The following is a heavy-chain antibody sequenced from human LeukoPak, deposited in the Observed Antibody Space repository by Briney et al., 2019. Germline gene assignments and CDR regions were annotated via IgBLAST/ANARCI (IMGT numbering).Heavy chain of an antibody. Sequence: GSLRLSCAASKFTVSSTYMSWVRQAPGKGLEWVSVLYTTGRTEYAGSVKGRFTVSRDSSKNTLFLQMNSLRAEDTAVYYCARDLAVGPSFDYWGQGTLVTVSS. J-gene: IGHJ4*02. V-gene: IGHV3-66*01. CDR1: KFTVSSTY. D-gene: IGHD6-19*01. CDR2: LYTTGRT. CDR3: ARDLAVGPSFDY.